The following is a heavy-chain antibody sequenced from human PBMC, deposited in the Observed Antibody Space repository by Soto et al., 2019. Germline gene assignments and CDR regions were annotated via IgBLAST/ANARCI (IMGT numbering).Heavy chain of an antibody. V-gene: IGHV3-11*01. CDR2: ISSSGTGI. CDR1: RFTFSDYY. Sequence: GWSLRLSCAACRFTFSDYYMTWIRQAPGKGLEWVSYISSSGTGIYYPDSVKGRFTISRDNAKNSLYLQMSSLRAEDTAVYYCARAYSDAFDIWGQGTMVTVSS. J-gene: IGHJ3*02. D-gene: IGHD2-15*01. CDR3: ARAYSDAFDI.